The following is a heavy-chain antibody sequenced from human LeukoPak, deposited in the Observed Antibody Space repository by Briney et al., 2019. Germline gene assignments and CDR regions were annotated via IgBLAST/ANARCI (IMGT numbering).Heavy chain of an antibody. V-gene: IGHV1-18*01. CDR1: GYTFTSYG. D-gene: IGHD3-10*01. CDR3: ASVLDYYGSGSYIYFDY. J-gene: IGHJ4*02. Sequence: ASVKVSCXASGYTFTSYGISWVRQAPGQGLEWMGWISAYNGNTNYAQKLQGRVTMTTDTSTSTAYMELRSLRSDDTAVYYCASVLDYYGSGSYIYFDYWGQGTLVTVSS. CDR2: ISAYNGNT.